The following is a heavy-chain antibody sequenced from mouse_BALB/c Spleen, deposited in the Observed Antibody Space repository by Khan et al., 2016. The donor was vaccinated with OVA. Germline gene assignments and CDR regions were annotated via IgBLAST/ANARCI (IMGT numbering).Heavy chain of an antibody. CDR2: ISTYYGDA. J-gene: IGHJ4*01. CDR1: GYTFTDYA. Sequence: QVQLQQSGAELVRPGVSVKISCKGSGYTFTDYAMHWVKQSHAKSLEWIGVISTYYGDANYNQQFKGKATMTVEKSSNTAYMDLARLTSEYSAIYYCARGGLALYTMDDWGQGTSVTVSS. CDR3: ARGGLALYTMDD. V-gene: IGHV1S137*01.